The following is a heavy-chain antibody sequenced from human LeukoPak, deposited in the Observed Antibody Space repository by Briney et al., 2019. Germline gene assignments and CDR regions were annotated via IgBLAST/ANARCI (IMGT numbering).Heavy chain of an antibody. CDR1: GGTFSSYA. Sequence: ASVKVSCKASGGTFSSYAISWVRQAPGQGLEWMGGIIPIFGTANYAQKFQGRVTITADESTSTAYMELSSLRSEDTAVYYCILGIRFLEWLSPDYWGQGTLVTVSS. V-gene: IGHV1-69*13. D-gene: IGHD3-3*01. CDR3: ILGIRFLEWLSPDY. J-gene: IGHJ4*02. CDR2: IIPIFGTA.